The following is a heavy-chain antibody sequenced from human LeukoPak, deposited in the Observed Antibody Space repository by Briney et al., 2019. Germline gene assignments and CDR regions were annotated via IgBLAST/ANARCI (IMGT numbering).Heavy chain of an antibody. V-gene: IGHV1-2*02. CDR2: INPRNGGT. CDR1: GYTFIDYY. Sequence: ASVKVSCKASGYTFIDYYIHWVRQAPGQGLEWVGWINPRNGGTIYAEKFQGRVTLTRDTSIKTGYLELNRLRSDDTAVYYCARGVKAAADSFTDYYYMDVWGKGTTVTVSS. CDR3: ARGVKAAADSFTDYYYMDV. J-gene: IGHJ6*03. D-gene: IGHD6-13*01.